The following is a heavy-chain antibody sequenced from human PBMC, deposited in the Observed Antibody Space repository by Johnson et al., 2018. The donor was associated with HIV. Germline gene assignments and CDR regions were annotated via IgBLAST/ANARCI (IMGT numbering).Heavy chain of an antibody. J-gene: IGHJ3*02. CDR3: ARGRASWERYDAFEI. D-gene: IGHD1-26*01. CDR1: GLTFSSYG. CDR2: ISYDGSNK. Sequence: HVQLVESGGGLVQPGGSLRLSCAASGLTFSSYGMSWVRQAPGKGLEWVAVISYDGSNKYYADSVKGRFTISRDNSKNTLYLQMNSLRAGDTAVYYCARGRASWERYDAFEIWGQGTMVIVSS. V-gene: IGHV3-30*03.